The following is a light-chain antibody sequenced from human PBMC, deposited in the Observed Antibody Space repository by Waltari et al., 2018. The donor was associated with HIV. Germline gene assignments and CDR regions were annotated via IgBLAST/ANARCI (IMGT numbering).Light chain of an antibody. CDR3: SSYVDFVDVI. V-gene: IGLV2-23*02. CDR1: STDVGSHDF. Sequence: QSALTQPASVFGSPGQSITISCSGSSTDVGSHDFVSWYQQHPGKAPKNILYEVNKRPSGVSDRFSGSKSGNTASLTISGLQAEDEAVYFCSSYVDFVDVIFGGGTKLTVL. CDR2: EVN. J-gene: IGLJ2*01.